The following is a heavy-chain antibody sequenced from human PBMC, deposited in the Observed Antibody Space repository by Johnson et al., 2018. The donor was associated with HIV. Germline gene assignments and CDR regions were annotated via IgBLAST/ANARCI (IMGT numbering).Heavy chain of an antibody. V-gene: IGHV3-30*04. CDR2: ISYDGSNK. D-gene: IGHD1-26*01. J-gene: IGHJ3*02. CDR1: GFTFSSYA. Sequence: QVQLVESGGGVVQPGRSLRLSCAASGFTFSSYAMHWVRQAPGQGLEWVAVISYDGSNKYYAYSVKGRFTISRDNSKNTLYLQMNSLRAEDTAVYYCARSLGVVGAIGKGAFDIWGQGTMVTVSS. CDR3: ARSLGVVGAIGKGAFDI.